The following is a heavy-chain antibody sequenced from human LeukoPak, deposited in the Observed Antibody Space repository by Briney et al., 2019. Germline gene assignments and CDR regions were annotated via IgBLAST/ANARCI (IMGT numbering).Heavy chain of an antibody. CDR2: MNSDGSST. D-gene: IGHD3-22*01. CDR1: GFTFSSYG. J-gene: IGHJ3*02. Sequence: GGSLRLSCAASGFTFSSYGMYWVRQAPGKGLVWVSRMNSDGSSTNYADSVKGRFTISRDNAKNILYLQMNSLRAEDTAVYHCATGHYYDSSGYYPLPDAFDIWGQGTMVTVSS. CDR3: ATGHYYDSSGYYPLPDAFDI. V-gene: IGHV3-74*01.